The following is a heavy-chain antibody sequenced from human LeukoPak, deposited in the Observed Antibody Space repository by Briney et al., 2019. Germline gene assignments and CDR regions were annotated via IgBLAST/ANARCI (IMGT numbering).Heavy chain of an antibody. CDR1: GFTFNDYY. J-gene: IGHJ5*02. CDR2: INIGGTNT. CDR3: ATDGAGFDT. V-gene: IGHV3-11*01. Sequence: GGSLRLSCAASGFTFNDYYMSWIRQAAGKGLEWLSYINIGGTNTHYADSVKGRFTISRDNAKKSLYLETNNLRAEDTAVYYCATDGAGFDTWGQGVLVTVSS.